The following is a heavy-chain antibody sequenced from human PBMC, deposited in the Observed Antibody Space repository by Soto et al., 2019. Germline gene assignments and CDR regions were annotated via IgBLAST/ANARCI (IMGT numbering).Heavy chain of an antibody. D-gene: IGHD3-9*01. CDR3: AHSDFEWLEAFHY. J-gene: IGHJ4*02. CDR2: IYWDDEK. V-gene: IGHV2-5*02. Sequence: QITLQESGPMLVKPSQTLTLTCTFSGFSLSSTGVGVGWFRQPPGKALEWLAIIYWDDEKRYSPSLRSRLTITKDTSNDQVVLTLTNIDPLDTARYYCAHSDFEWLEAFHYWGQGSLVTVSS. CDR1: GFSLSSTGVG.